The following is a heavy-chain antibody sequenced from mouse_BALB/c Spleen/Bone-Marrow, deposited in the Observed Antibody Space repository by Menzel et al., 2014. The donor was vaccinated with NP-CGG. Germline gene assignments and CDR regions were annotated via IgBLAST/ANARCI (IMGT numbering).Heavy chain of an antibody. J-gene: IGHJ3*01. Sequence: EVMRVESGGDLMKPGGSLKLSWAAPGFTFSNYALSWVRQTPEKRLEWVASISTGGSTYYLDSVKGRFTISRDSARNILYLQMSSLRSEDTAMYYCARNYYGSFACWGQATLVTVSA. CDR1: GFTFSNYA. V-gene: IGHV5-6-5*01. D-gene: IGHD1-1*01. CDR2: ISTGGST. CDR3: ARNYYGSFAC.